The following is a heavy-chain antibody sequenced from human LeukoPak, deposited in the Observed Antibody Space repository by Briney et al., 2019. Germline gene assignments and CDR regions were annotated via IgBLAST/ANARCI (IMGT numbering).Heavy chain of an antibody. CDR3: AIIGYCSSTSCYGAFDI. D-gene: IGHD2-2*01. V-gene: IGHV3-30*02. J-gene: IGHJ3*02. CDR1: GFTFSSYG. Sequence: GRSLRLSCAASGFTFSSYGMHWVCQAPGKGLEWVAFIRYDGSNKYYADSVKGRFTISRDNSKNTLYLQMNSLRAEETAVYYCAIIGYCSSTSCYGAFDIWGQGTMVTVSS. CDR2: IRYDGSNK.